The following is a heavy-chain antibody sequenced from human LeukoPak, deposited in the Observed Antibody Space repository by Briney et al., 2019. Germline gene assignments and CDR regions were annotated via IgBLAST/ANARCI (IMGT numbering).Heavy chain of an antibody. J-gene: IGHJ4*02. V-gene: IGHV3-30*18. CDR2: ISADGIDK. CDR3: AKDKGREGDY. Sequence: PGGSLRLSCAASGFTFSNNWMSWVRQAPGKGLEWVAVISADGIDKYYADSVKGRFTISRDNSKNTLYLQMSSLRPEDTAVYYCAKDKGREGDYWGQGNLVTVSS. CDR1: GFTFSNNW.